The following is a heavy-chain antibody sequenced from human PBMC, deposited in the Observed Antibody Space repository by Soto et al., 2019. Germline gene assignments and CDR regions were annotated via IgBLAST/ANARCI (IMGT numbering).Heavy chain of an antibody. CDR2: IYYSGST. CDR3: ARALYDFWSGSCXDP. CDR1: GGSISSYY. Sequence: SETLSLTCTVSGGSISSYYWSWIRQPPGKGLEWIGYIYYSGSTNYNPSLKSRVTISVDTSKNQFSLKLSSVTAADTAVYYCARALYDFWSGSCXDPWGKGTLL. J-gene: IGHJ5*02. D-gene: IGHD3-3*01. V-gene: IGHV4-59*01.